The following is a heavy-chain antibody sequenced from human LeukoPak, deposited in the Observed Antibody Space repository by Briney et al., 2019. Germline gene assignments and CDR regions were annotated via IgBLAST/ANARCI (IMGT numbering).Heavy chain of an antibody. Sequence: PGGSLRLSCAVSGFTVSSNYMSWVRQAPGKGLEWVSVIYSGGSTYYADSVKGRFTISRDNSKNTLYLQMNSLRAEDTAVYYCAKVVMVRGVITYYYYGMDVWGQGTTVTVSS. V-gene: IGHV3-53*01. CDR1: GFTVSSNY. J-gene: IGHJ6*02. CDR2: IYSGGST. CDR3: AKVVMVRGVITYYYYGMDV. D-gene: IGHD3-10*01.